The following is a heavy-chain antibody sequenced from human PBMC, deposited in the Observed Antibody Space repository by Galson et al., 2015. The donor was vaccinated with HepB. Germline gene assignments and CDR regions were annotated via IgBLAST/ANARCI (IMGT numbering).Heavy chain of an antibody. CDR1: TFIFSTYS. V-gene: IGHV3-21*01. J-gene: IGHJ4*02. D-gene: IGHD7-27*01. CDR3: ARDPPLGTPFDY. CDR2: ISTDSSYI. Sequence: SLRLSCAASTFIFSTYSMNWVRQAPGKGLEWVSSISTDSSYIYYADSVKGRFTISRDNAKNSLYLQMNSLRAEDTAVYYCARDPPLGTPFDYWGQGTLVTVSP.